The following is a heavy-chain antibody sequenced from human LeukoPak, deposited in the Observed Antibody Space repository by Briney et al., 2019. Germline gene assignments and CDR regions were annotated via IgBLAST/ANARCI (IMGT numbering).Heavy chain of an antibody. CDR2: IWYDGSNK. CDR3: VRVAVAGNLNNWFDP. Sequence: PGRSLRLSCAPSGFTFSNYGMHWVRQAPGKGLEWVAVIWYDGSNKYYADSVKGRFTISRDNSKNTLYLQMNSLRAEDTAVYYCVRVAVAGNLNNWFDPWGQGTLVTVSS. D-gene: IGHD6-19*01. J-gene: IGHJ5*02. CDR1: GFTFSNYG. V-gene: IGHV3-33*01.